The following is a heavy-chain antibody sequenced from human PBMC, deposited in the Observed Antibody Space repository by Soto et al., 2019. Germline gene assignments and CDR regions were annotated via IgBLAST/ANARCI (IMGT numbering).Heavy chain of an antibody. Sequence: GWSLRLSCGVSGFPFAPSTMSWVRQAPGKGLEWVSTISVSVGSTYSADSVQGRFTVSSDISDNTLFLRMTSLTADDTAVYFCAKRDVPHSTSNAYFYDHWGRGVLVTVSS. V-gene: IGHV3-23*01. CDR1: GFPFAPST. CDR2: ISVSVGST. CDR3: AKRDVPHSTSNAYFYDH. D-gene: IGHD2-21*02. J-gene: IGHJ4*02.